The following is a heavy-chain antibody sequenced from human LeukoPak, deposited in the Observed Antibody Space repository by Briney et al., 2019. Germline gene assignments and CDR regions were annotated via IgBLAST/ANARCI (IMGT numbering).Heavy chain of an antibody. J-gene: IGHJ4*02. CDR1: GYSFTSYW. CDR3: ARGLRAAAGSGVYYFDN. CDR2: MYPRDSDI. Sequence: GESLKISCKVPGYSFTSYWIGWVRQLPGKGLEWMAIMYPRDSDISYSPSFQGQVTISADKSISIAYLQWDSLQASDTAMYYCARGLRAAAGSGVYYFDNWGQGTLVSVSS. V-gene: IGHV5-51*01. D-gene: IGHD6-13*01.